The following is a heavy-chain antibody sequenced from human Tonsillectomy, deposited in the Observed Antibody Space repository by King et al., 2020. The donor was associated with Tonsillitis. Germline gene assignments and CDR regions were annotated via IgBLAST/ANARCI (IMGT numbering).Heavy chain of an antibody. CDR3: ARDAGEATMVRGVSHFDY. V-gene: IGHV3-48*01. CDR1: GFTFSSYS. D-gene: IGHD3-10*01. Sequence: VQLVESGGGLVQPGGSLRLSCAASGFTFSSYSMNWVRQAPGKGLEWVSYISSSSSTIYYADSVKGRFTISRDNAKNSLYLQMNSLRAEDTAVYYCARDAGEATMVRGVSHFDYWGQGTLVTVSS. J-gene: IGHJ4*02. CDR2: ISSSSSTI.